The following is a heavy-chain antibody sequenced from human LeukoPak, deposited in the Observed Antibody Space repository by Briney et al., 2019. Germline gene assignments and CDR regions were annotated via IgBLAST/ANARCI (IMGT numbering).Heavy chain of an antibody. Sequence: GGSLRLSCAASGFTFSSYSMNWVRQAPGKGPEWVSSISSSSSYIYYADSVKGRFTISRDNAKSSLYLQMNSLRAEDTAVYYCARVGYGGYSGYFDYWGQGTLVTVSS. D-gene: IGHD4-23*01. CDR3: ARVGYGGYSGYFDY. CDR1: GFTFSSYS. CDR2: ISSSSSYI. V-gene: IGHV3-21*01. J-gene: IGHJ4*02.